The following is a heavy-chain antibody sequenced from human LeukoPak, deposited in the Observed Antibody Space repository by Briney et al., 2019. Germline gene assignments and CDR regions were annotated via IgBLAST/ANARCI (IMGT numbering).Heavy chain of an antibody. CDR3: ARESRTIFGVVIFRIFDY. V-gene: IGHV1-69*04. Sequence: SVKVSCKASGGTFSSYAISWVRQAPGQGLEWMGRIIPILGIANYAQKFQGRVTITAGKSTSTAYMELSSLRAEDTAVYYCARESRTIFGVVIFRIFDYWGQGTLVTVSS. D-gene: IGHD3-3*01. CDR2: IIPILGIA. J-gene: IGHJ4*02. CDR1: GGTFSSYA.